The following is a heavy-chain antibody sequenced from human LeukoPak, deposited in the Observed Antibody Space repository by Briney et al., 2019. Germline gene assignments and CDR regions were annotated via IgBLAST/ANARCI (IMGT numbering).Heavy chain of an antibody. J-gene: IGHJ4*02. CDR3: ATDGLAKFGALDY. D-gene: IGHD3-10*01. CDR2: ITTSSSTI. V-gene: IGHV3-48*01. Sequence: GGSLRLSCAASGFTFSDYSMNWVRQAPGKGLEWVSYITTSSSTIYSADSVRGRFTISRDNAKSSLYLQMNSLRAEDTAVYYCATDGLAKFGALDYWGQGTLVTVSS. CDR1: GFTFSDYS.